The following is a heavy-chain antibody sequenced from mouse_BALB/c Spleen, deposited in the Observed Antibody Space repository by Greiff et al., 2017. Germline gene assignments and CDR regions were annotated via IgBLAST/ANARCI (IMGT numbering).Heavy chain of an antibody. D-gene: IGHD2-3*01. Sequence: EVKLQESGGGLVQPGGSLKLSCAASGFDFSRYWMSWVRQAPGKGLEWIGEINPDSSTINYTPSLKDKFIISRDNAKNTLYLQMSKVRSEDTALYYCARPGDGYSAWFAYWGQGTLVTVSA. V-gene: IGHV4-1*02. CDR1: GFDFSRYW. CDR3: ARPGDGYSAWFAY. CDR2: INPDSSTI. J-gene: IGHJ3*01.